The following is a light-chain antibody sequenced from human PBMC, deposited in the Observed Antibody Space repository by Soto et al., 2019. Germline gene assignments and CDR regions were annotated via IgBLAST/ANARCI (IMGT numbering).Light chain of an antibody. Sequence: EIVMKQSQATLSVSPGERATLSCRASQSVSSDFAWYQQKPGQAPRLLIYGASSRATGIPARFSGSGSGTEFTLTISSLQSEDFAVYYCQQYNNWPPTFGPGTKVDNK. CDR1: QSVSSD. J-gene: IGKJ3*01. V-gene: IGKV3-15*01. CDR2: GAS. CDR3: QQYNNWPPT.